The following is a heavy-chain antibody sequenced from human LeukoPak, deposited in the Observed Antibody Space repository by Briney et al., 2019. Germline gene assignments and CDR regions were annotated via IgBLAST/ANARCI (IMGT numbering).Heavy chain of an antibody. Sequence: GGSLRLSCVVSGFTFNRCWMNWVRQAPGKGLEWVAHINPDGRDTYYVDSVKGRFTISRDNAQNTVYLQMNSLRVEDTAVYYCTSWGDTTAEYFQRWGQGTLVTVSS. D-gene: IGHD2-21*02. CDR3: TSWGDTTAEYFQR. J-gene: IGHJ1*01. CDR1: GFTFNRCW. V-gene: IGHV3-7*01. CDR2: INPDGRDT.